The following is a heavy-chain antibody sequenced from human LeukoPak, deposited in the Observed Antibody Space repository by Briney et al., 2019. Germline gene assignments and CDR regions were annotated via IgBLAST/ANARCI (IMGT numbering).Heavy chain of an antibody. CDR3: ARGIESYGDYGY. J-gene: IGHJ4*02. CDR1: GGSISGSY. Sequence: SETLSLTCTVSGGSISGSYWSWIRQPPGKGLEWIAYMYNSGSTNYNPSLESRVTISIDTSKNQFSRKLSSRTAAVTAIYYWARGIESYGDYGYWGQGILVTVSS. V-gene: IGHV4-59*01. D-gene: IGHD4-17*01. CDR2: MYNSGST.